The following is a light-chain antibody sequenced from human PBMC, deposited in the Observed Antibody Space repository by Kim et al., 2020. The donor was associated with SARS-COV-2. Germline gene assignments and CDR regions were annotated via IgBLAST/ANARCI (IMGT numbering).Light chain of an antibody. V-gene: IGKV3-20*01. CDR2: AAS. Sequence: EIVLTQSPGTLSLSPGERATLSCRASQSVSSSYLAWYRQKPGQAPSLLIYAASSRAAGIPDRFSGSGYRTDFSLTISRLEPEDFAVYYCQQYGSSPYTFGQGTKLEI. CDR3: QQYGSSPYT. J-gene: IGKJ2*01. CDR1: QSVSSSY.